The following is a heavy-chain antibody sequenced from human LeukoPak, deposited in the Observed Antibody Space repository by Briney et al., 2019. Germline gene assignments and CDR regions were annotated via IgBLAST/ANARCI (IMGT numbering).Heavy chain of an antibody. D-gene: IGHD3-22*01. J-gene: IGHJ4*02. Sequence: GGSPRLSCAASGFTFSSYSMNWVRQAPGKGLEWVSSISSSSSYIYYADSVKGRFTISRDNAKNSLYLQMNSLRAEDTAVYYCARDLGSSTTMIVIWSEGGFDYWGQGTLVAVSS. CDR3: ARDLGSSTTMIVIWSEGGFDY. CDR1: GFTFSSYS. CDR2: ISSSSSYI. V-gene: IGHV3-21*01.